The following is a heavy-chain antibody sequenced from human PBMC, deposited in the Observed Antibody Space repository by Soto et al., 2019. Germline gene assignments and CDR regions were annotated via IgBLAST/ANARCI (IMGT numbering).Heavy chain of an antibody. D-gene: IGHD5-12*01. V-gene: IGHV3-33*01. CDR2: IWYDGSNK. CDR3: ARDRYSRVPYGMDV. J-gene: IGHJ6*02. CDR1: GFTFSSYG. Sequence: PGGSLRLSCAASGFTFSSYGMHWVRQAPGKGLEWVAVIWYDGSNKYYADSVKGRFTISRDNSKNTLYLQMNSLRAEDTAVYYCARDRYSRVPYGMDVWGQGNTVTVSS.